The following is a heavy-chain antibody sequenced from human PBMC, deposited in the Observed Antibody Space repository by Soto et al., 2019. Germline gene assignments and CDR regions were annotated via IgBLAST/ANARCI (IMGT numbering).Heavy chain of an antibody. V-gene: IGHV4-39*01. D-gene: IGHD3-3*01. J-gene: IGHJ4*02. Sequence: PSETLSLTCTVSGGSISSSSYYWGWIRQPPGKGLEWIGSIYYSGSTYYNPSFKSRVTISVDTSKNQFSLKLSSVTAADTAVYYCARHQYYDFWSGYYGNFDYWGQGTLVTVSS. CDR2: IYYSGST. CDR1: GGSISSSSYY. CDR3: ARHQYYDFWSGYYGNFDY.